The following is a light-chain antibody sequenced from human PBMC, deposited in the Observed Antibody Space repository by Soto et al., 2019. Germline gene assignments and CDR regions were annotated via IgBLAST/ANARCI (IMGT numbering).Light chain of an antibody. V-gene: IGKV1-5*01. CDR1: QTINNW. CDR2: HAS. J-gene: IGKJ1*01. CDR3: QHYNSYPWP. Sequence: DIQMTQSPSTLSASIGDRVTITCRASQTINNWLAWYQQKPGKAPNLLIYHASNLETGVPSRFSGSAFGTELTLIISSLQPDDFSNYYCQHYNSYPWPFGQGPKV.